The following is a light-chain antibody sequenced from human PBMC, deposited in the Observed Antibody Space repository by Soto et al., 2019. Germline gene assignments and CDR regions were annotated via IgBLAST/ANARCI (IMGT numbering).Light chain of an antibody. V-gene: IGKV3-20*01. Sequence: ILLTQSPGTLSLSPGERATLSCRTSRSISSNYLAWYQQKPGQAPRLLIYGASSRAAGIPDRFSGSGSGTDFTLTISRLEPEDFAVYYCQQYVSTPLTFGGGTKVDIK. CDR2: GAS. CDR1: RSISSNY. J-gene: IGKJ4*01. CDR3: QQYVSTPLT.